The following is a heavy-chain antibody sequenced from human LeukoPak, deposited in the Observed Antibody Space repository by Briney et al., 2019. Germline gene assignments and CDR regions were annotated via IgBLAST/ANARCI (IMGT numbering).Heavy chain of an antibody. V-gene: IGHV1-2*02. J-gene: IGHJ4*02. CDR3: ARVRGTGWYYFDY. CDR1: GYSFTGYY. Sequence: ASVKVSCKASGYSFTGYYMHWVRQAPGQGLEWMGWINPNSGGTNYAQNFRGRVTMTRDTSIGTAYMELSRLRSDDTAVYYCARVRGTGWYYFDYWGQGTLVTVSS. D-gene: IGHD2-15*01. CDR2: INPNSGGT.